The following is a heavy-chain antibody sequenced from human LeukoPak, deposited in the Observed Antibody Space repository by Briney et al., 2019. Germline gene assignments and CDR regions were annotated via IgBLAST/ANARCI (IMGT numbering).Heavy chain of an antibody. CDR2: ISWNSGSI. CDR1: GFTFDDYA. V-gene: IGHV3-9*01. D-gene: IGHD3-10*01. J-gene: IGHJ3*02. Sequence: AGGSLRLSCAASGFTFDDYAMHWVRQAPGKGLEWVSGISWNSGSIGYADSVKGRFTISRDNAKNSLYLQMNSLRAEDTALYYCAKSNMVRGAIISDAFDIWGQGTMVTVSS. CDR3: AKSNMVRGAIISDAFDI.